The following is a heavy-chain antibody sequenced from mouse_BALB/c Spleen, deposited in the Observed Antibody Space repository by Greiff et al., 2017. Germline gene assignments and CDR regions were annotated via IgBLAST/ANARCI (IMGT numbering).Heavy chain of an antibody. J-gene: IGHJ4*01. V-gene: IGHV1-5*01. Sequence: EVKLVESGTVLARPGASVKMSCKASGYTFTSYWMHWVKQRPGQGLEWIGAIYPGNSDTSYNQKFKGKAKLTAVTSTSTAYMELSSLTNEDSAVYYCTTSWLRSYYYAMDYWGQGTSVTVSS. CDR2: IYPGNSDT. CDR1: GYTFTSYW. D-gene: IGHD2-2*01. CDR3: TTSWLRSYYYAMDY.